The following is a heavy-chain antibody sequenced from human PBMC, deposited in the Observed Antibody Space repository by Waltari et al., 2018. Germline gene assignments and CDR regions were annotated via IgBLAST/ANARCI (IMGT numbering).Heavy chain of an antibody. CDR2: INHSGSN. D-gene: IGHD6-19*01. CDR3: ARVGTFSWYGDSSGWYVADYFDY. V-gene: IGHV4-34*01. J-gene: IGHJ4*02. CDR1: CGSFSGYY. Sequence: QVQLQQWGAGLLKPSETLSLPCAVYCGSFSGYYWSWHSQHPGQGLEWLGEINHSGSNNYNPSLKSRVTISVDTSKKQFSLKLSSVTAADKAVYYCARVGTFSWYGDSSGWYVADYFDYWGQGTLVTVSS.